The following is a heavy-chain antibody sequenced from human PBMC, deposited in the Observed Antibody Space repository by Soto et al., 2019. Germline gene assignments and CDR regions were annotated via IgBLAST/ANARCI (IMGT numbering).Heavy chain of an antibody. D-gene: IGHD3-22*01. J-gene: IGHJ3*02. V-gene: IGHV3-53*01. Sequence: AGSLRLSCAASGFTVSSNYMSWVRQAPGKGLEWVSVIYSGGSTYYADSVKGRFTISRDNSKNTLYLQMNSLRAEDTAVYYCARGGYYDSSGYQDAFDIWGQGTVVTVSS. CDR3: ARGGYYDSSGYQDAFDI. CDR1: GFTVSSNY. CDR2: IYSGGST.